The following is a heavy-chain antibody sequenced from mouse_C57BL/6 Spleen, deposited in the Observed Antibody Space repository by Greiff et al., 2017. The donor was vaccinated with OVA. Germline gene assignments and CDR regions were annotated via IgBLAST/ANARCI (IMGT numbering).Heavy chain of an antibody. J-gene: IGHJ2*01. CDR1: GYTFTSYW. V-gene: IGHV1-69*01. CDR3: ARGDYGHYFDY. Sequence: QVQLQQPGAELVMPGASVKLSCKASGYTFTSYWMHWVKQRPGQGLEWIGEIDPSDSYTNYNQKFKGKSTLTVDKSSSTAYMQLSSLTSEDSAVYYCARGDYGHYFDYWGQGTTLTVSS. D-gene: IGHD1-2*01. CDR2: IDPSDSYT.